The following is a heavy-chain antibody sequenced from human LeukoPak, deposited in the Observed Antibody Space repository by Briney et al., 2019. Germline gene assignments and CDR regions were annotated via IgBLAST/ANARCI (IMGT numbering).Heavy chain of an antibody. V-gene: IGHV4-61*02. CDR3: ASRHSKQQPYYYYMDI. CDR2: IYSNGDT. Sequence: TSETLSLTCTVSGDSISSGSYYWSWIRQPAGKGLEWIGRIYSNGDTKFNPSLKSRVTISLDTSKNQFYLKLSSATAADTAVYYCASRHSKQQPYYYYMDIWGKGTTVTVSS. CDR1: GDSISSGSYY. D-gene: IGHD6-13*01. J-gene: IGHJ6*03.